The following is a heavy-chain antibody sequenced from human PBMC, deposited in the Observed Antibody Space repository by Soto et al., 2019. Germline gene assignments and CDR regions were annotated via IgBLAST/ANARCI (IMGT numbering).Heavy chain of an antibody. Sequence: GGSLRLSCAASGFTFRSFTMNWVRQAPGKGLEWVSTVSSNSAYIYYTDALRGRFTISRDNAKNSLHLQMNSLRAEDTAVYYCTRDASRDSSARGWFDPWGPGTLVTVSS. V-gene: IGHV3-21*01. CDR3: TRDASRDSSARGWFDP. CDR2: VSSNSAYI. D-gene: IGHD6-13*01. CDR1: GFTFRSFT. J-gene: IGHJ5*02.